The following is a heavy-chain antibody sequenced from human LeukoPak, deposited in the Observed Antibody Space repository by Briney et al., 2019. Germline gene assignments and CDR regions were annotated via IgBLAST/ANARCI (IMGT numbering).Heavy chain of an antibody. D-gene: IGHD2/OR15-2a*01. V-gene: IGHV3-30*03. Sequence: GGSLRLSCAASGFTFSSYGMHWVRQAPGKGLEWVALISYDGSNKNYADSVKGRFTISRDNSKNTVNLQMNSLRAEDTAVYYCAFYRGAHSYFAYWGQGTLVTVSS. CDR3: AFYRGAHSYFAY. J-gene: IGHJ4*02. CDR1: GFTFSSYG. CDR2: ISYDGSNK.